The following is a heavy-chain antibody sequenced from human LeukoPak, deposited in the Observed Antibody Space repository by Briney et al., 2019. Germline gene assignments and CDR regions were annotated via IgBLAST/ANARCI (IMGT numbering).Heavy chain of an antibody. CDR1: GFTISTYW. J-gene: IGHJ4*02. V-gene: IGHV3-7*01. Sequence: PGGSLRLSCAASGFTISTYWMSWVRQAPRKGLEWLANIKQDGSEQYYGDSVKGRFAISRDNAKNSVYLQMNGLRAEDTAVYYCARESTAVPGGDCWGQGTLVTVSS. CDR3: ARESTAVPGGDC. D-gene: IGHD6-19*01. CDR2: IKQDGSEQ.